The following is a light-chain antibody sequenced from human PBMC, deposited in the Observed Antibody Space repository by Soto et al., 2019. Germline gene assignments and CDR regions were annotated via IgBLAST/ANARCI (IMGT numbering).Light chain of an antibody. Sequence: QSVLTQPPSVSGAPGQRVTISCTGSSSNIGAGYDVHWYQQLPGRAPKLLIYANSNRPSGVPDRFSGSRSGTSASLDITGLKAEDDAGYSCQSYDSGLSGFYVFGTGTKLTVL. CDR2: ANS. CDR1: SSNIGAGYD. V-gene: IGLV1-40*01. CDR3: QSYDSGLSGFYV. J-gene: IGLJ1*01.